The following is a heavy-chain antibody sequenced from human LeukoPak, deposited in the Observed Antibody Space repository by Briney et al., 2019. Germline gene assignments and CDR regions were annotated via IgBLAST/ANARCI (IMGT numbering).Heavy chain of an antibody. CDR3: ARELPREVTLDY. V-gene: IGHV3-74*01. J-gene: IGHJ4*02. CDR1: GFTFISYE. D-gene: IGHD2-21*02. CDR2: INTDGGRT. Sequence: PGGSLSLSCAASGFTFISYEMQWVRQAPGKGLVWVSRINTDGGRTSYADSVKGRFTISRDNAKNTLYLQMNSLRAEDTAVYYCARELPREVTLDYWGQGTLVTVSS.